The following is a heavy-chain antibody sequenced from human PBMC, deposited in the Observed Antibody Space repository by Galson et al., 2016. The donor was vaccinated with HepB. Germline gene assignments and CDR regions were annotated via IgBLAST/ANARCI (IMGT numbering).Heavy chain of an antibody. CDR3: ARSGNGSGDDY. Sequence: SVKVSCKASGGSFSNYAISWVRQAPGQGLEWMGGIIPMFGSTNYARKFQDRVTITADESTSTTYMELSSLRSEDTAVYYCARSGNGSGDDYWGQGTLVTVSS. CDR2: IIPMFGST. V-gene: IGHV1-69*13. D-gene: IGHD3-10*01. CDR1: GGSFSNYA. J-gene: IGHJ4*02.